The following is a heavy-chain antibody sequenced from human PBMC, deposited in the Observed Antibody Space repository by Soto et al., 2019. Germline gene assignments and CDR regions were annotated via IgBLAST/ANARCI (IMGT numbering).Heavy chain of an antibody. CDR1: GFTFSSYA. J-gene: IGHJ4*02. V-gene: IGHV3-23*01. Sequence: EVQLLESGGGLVQPGESLRLSCAASGFTFSSYAMSWVRQAPGKGLEWVSVISGSDDSTYYADSVKGRFTISRDNSKYTLYLQRNSLRAEDTAIYYCAKRSSSSTFDYWGQGTLVTVSS. CDR3: AKRSSSSTFDY. D-gene: IGHD6-6*01. CDR2: ISGSDDST.